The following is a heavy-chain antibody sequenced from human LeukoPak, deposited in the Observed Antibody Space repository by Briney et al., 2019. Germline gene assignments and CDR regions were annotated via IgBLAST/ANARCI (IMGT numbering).Heavy chain of an antibody. CDR3: ARGSRGLDDSDYFDY. V-gene: IGHV3-7*01. Sequence: GGSLRLSCAASGFTFSRYWMSWVRQAPGKGLEWVANIKRDGSEKYYVDSVKGRITISRDNAKNSLYLQMNSLRAEDTAVYYCARGSRGLDDSDYFDYWGQGTLVTVSS. CDR1: GFTFSRYW. D-gene: IGHD2-21*02. J-gene: IGHJ4*02. CDR2: IKRDGSEK.